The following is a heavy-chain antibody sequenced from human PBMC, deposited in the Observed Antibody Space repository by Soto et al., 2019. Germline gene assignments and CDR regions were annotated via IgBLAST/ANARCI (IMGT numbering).Heavy chain of an antibody. Sequence: QVQLVASGGGVVQPGRSLRLSCAASGFTFSSYGMHWVRQAPGKGLEWVAVISYDGSNKYYADSVKGRFTISRDNSKNTLYLQMNSLRAEDTAVYYCAKEVAAAEYYFDYWGQGTLVTVSS. D-gene: IGHD6-13*01. CDR2: ISYDGSNK. V-gene: IGHV3-30*18. CDR3: AKEVAAAEYYFDY. J-gene: IGHJ4*02. CDR1: GFTFSSYG.